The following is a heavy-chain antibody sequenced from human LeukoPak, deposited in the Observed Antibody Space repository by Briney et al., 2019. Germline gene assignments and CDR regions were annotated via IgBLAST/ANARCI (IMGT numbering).Heavy chain of an antibody. CDR1: GFTFSSYW. Sequence: PGGSLRLSCTASGFTFSSYWMTWVRQAPGKGLEWVANIKQDGSEKYYVDSVKGRFTISRDNAKNSLYLQMTSLRAEATAMYSCARVRPSWGEQVRSYFDSWGQGTLVSVSS. V-gene: IGHV3-7*01. CDR3: ARVRPSWGEQVRSYFDS. CDR2: IKQDGSEK. J-gene: IGHJ4*02. D-gene: IGHD3-16*01.